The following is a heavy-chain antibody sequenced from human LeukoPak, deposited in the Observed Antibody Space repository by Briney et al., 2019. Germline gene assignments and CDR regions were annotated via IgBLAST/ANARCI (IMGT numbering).Heavy chain of an antibody. D-gene: IGHD1-26*01. CDR1: GFTFTSYS. CDR3: VREREGSNSEH. V-gene: IGHV3-23*01. CDR2: TSDRGDYT. J-gene: IGHJ1*01. Sequence: PGGSLRLSCAASGFTFTSYSMSWVRQAPGKGLEWVSGTSDRGDYTYYADSVKGRFTISRDGSKNTLYLQLNSLRTEDTAIYYCVREREGSNSEHWGQGTLVTVSS.